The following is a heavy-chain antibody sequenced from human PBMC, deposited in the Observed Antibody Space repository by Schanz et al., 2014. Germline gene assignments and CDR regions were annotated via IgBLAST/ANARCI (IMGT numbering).Heavy chain of an antibody. CDR1: GGSISSGGYS. Sequence: QVLLQESGPGVVKPSGTLSLTCAVSGGSISSGGYSWSWIRQPPGKGLEWIGYIFFRGSTYYNPSLKSRVTISIDTSKNQFSLRLTSVTAADTAVYYCYGMDVWGQGTTVTVSS. CDR2: IFFRGST. V-gene: IGHV4-30-4*07. J-gene: IGHJ6*02. CDR3: YGMDV.